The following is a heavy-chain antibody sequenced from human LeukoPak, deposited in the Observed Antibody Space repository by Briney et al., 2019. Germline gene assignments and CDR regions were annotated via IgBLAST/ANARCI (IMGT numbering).Heavy chain of an antibody. D-gene: IGHD6-19*01. CDR2: IYYSGST. J-gene: IGHJ4*02. CDR1: GGSISSYY. CDR3: ASLSSGSTRTQFDY. V-gene: IGHV4-59*08. Sequence: SETLSLTCTVSGGSISSYYWSWIRQPPGKGLEWIGYIYYSGSTNYNPSLKSRVTISVDTSKNQFSLKLSSVTAADTAVYYCASLSSGSTRTQFDYWGQGTLVTVSS.